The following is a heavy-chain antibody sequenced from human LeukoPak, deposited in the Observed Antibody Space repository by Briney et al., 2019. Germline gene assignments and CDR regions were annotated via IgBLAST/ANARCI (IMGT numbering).Heavy chain of an antibody. Sequence: GGSLRLSCAASGFTFSSYWMSWVRQAPGKGLEWVANIKQDGSEKYYVDSVKGRFTISRDNAKNSLYLQMNSLRAEDTAVYYCARVDSYGSGSHLDYWGQGALVTVSS. J-gene: IGHJ4*02. CDR2: IKQDGSEK. D-gene: IGHD3-10*01. CDR1: GFTFSSYW. CDR3: ARVDSYGSGSHLDY. V-gene: IGHV3-7*01.